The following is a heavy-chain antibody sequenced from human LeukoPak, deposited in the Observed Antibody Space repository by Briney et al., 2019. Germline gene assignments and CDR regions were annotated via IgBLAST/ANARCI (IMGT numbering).Heavy chain of an antibody. Sequence: GASVKVSCNTFGYTFTGYYMHWVRQAPGQGLEWMGWINPNSGGTNYAQKFQGRVTMTRDTSISTAYMELSRLRSDDTAVYYRASSGYSSGWYRSRFDYWGQGTLVTVSS. CDR1: GYTFTGYY. D-gene: IGHD6-19*01. V-gene: IGHV1-2*02. CDR3: ASSGYSSGWYRSRFDY. CDR2: INPNSGGT. J-gene: IGHJ4*02.